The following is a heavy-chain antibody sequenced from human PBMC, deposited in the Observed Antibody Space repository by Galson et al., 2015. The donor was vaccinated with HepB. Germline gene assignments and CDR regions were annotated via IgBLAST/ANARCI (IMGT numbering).Heavy chain of an antibody. J-gene: IGHJ3*02. D-gene: IGHD2-2*02. V-gene: IGHV5-51*01. CDR3: ARALYCSSTSCYIGLAFDI. CDR2: IYPGDSDT. CDR1: GYSFTSYW. Sequence: QSGAEVKKPGESLKISCKGSGYSFTSYWIGWVRQMPGKGLEWMGIIYPGDSDTNYSPSFQGHVTISADKSISTAYLQWSSLKASDTAMYYCARALYCSSTSCYIGLAFDIWGQGTMVTVSS.